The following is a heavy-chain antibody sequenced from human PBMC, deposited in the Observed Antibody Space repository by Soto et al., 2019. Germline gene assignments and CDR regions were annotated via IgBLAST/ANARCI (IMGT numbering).Heavy chain of an antibody. CDR3: TRGGRAFDI. J-gene: IGHJ3*02. CDR1: GFTFGDYA. D-gene: IGHD1-26*01. Sequence: GGSLRLSCTASGFTFGDYAMSWFRQAPGKGLEWVGFIRSKAYGGRTEYAASVKGRFTISRDDSKSIAYPQMTSLKTEDTAVYYFTRGGRAFDIWGQGTLVTVSS. V-gene: IGHV3-49*03. CDR2: IRSKAYGGRT.